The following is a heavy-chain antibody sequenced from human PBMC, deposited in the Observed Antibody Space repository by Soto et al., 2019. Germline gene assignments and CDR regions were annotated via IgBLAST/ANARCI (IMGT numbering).Heavy chain of an antibody. Sequence: QVQLVESGGGVVQPGRSLRLSCAASGFNFSSYGMHWVRQAPGKGLVWVAVISYHGSNKDYADSVKGRFTISRDNSKNTLYLQMNSLRGEDTAVYYCAKDRQLGSSLYYFDYWGQGTLVTVSS. CDR3: AKDRQLGSSLYYFDY. J-gene: IGHJ4*02. V-gene: IGHV3-30*18. CDR2: ISYHGSNK. D-gene: IGHD5-18*01. CDR1: GFNFSSYG.